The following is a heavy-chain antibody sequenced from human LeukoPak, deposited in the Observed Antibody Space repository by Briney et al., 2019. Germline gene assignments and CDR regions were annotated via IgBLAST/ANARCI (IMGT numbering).Heavy chain of an antibody. CDR3: ARGRGGAFDY. CDR2: IRYDGSNK. Sequence: GGSLRLSCAASGFTFSSYGMHWVRQAPGKGLEWVAFIRYDGSNKYYADSVKGRYTISRDNSKNTLYLQMNSLRAEDTAVYYCARGRGGAFDYWGQGTLVTVSS. D-gene: IGHD2-15*01. V-gene: IGHV3-30*02. CDR1: GFTFSSYG. J-gene: IGHJ4*02.